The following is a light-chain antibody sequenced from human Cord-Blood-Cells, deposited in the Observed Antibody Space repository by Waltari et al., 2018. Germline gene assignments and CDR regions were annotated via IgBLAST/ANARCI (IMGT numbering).Light chain of an antibody. J-gene: IGKJ2*01. CDR1: QSIRSY. Sequence: DIQMTQSPSSLSAPVGDRVTLTCRASQSIRSYLNWYQQKPGKAPKLLIYAASSLQSGVPSRFSGSGSGTDFTLTISSLQPEDFATYYCQQSYSTPYTFGQGTKLEIK. CDR3: QQSYSTPYT. V-gene: IGKV1-39*01. CDR2: AAS.